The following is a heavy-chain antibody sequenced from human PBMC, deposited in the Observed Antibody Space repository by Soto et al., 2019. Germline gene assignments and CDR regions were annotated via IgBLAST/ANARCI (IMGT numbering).Heavy chain of an antibody. CDR3: AHRPSGWYLFDY. J-gene: IGHJ4*02. CDR1: GFSLSTSGVG. D-gene: IGHD6-19*01. V-gene: IGHV2-5*01. CDR2: IYWNDDK. Sequence: SGPTLVNPTQTLTLTCTFSGFSLSTSGVGVGWIRQPPGKALEWLTLIYWNDDKRYSPSLKSRLTITKDTSKNQVVLTMTNMDPVDTATYYCAHRPSGWYLFDYWGQGTLVTVSS.